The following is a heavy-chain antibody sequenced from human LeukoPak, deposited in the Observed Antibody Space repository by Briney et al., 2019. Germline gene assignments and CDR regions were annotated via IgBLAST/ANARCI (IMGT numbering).Heavy chain of an antibody. CDR2: ISGSGAST. CDR3: AKDVGKWESLHFFDY. CDR1: GFTFSTNA. J-gene: IGHJ4*02. V-gene: IGHV3-23*01. Sequence: AGGSLRLSCLTSGFTFSTNAVSWVRQAPGKGLEWISGISGSGASTYYADSVTGRFTISRDNSRNTLYLQMNSLRGDDTAVYYCAKDVGKWESLHFFDYWGQGTLVTVSS. D-gene: IGHD1-26*01.